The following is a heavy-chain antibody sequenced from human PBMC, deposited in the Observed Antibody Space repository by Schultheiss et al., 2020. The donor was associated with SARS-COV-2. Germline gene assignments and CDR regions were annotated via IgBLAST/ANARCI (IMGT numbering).Heavy chain of an antibody. CDR3: ARGRLRKDY. D-gene: IGHD4-17*01. CDR2: ISYDGSNK. Sequence: GGSLRLSCAVSGFTFSSYTMNWVRQAPGKGLEWVAVISYDGSNKYYADSVKGRFTISRDNAKNSLYLQMNSLRAEDTAVYYCARGRLRKDYWGQGTLVTVSS. J-gene: IGHJ4*02. CDR1: GFTFSSYT. V-gene: IGHV3-33*05.